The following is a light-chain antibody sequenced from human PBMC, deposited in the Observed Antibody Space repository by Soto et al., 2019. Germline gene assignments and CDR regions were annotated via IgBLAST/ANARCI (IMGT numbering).Light chain of an antibody. CDR2: AAS. V-gene: IGKV1-9*01. Sequence: DIQLTQPPSFLSASVGDRVTITCRASQGISSDLAWYQQKPGKAPKLLISAASTLQSGVPSRFSGSGSGTAFTLTISSLQPEDFATYYCQQSNDYPRTFGQGTKVDIK. CDR3: QQSNDYPRT. J-gene: IGKJ2*01. CDR1: QGISSD.